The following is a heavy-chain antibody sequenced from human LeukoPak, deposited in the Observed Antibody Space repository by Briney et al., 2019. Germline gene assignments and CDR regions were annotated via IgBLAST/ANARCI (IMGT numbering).Heavy chain of an antibody. CDR3: AKDSGDSGSCFDY. Sequence: GGSLRLSCAASGFTFSSYALGWVSQAPGKGLEWVSVISGSGGNTYYTDSVKGRFTISRDNSKNTLYLQMNSLRAEDTAVYYCAKDSGDSGSCFDYWGQGTLVTVSS. J-gene: IGHJ4*02. V-gene: IGHV3-23*01. CDR1: GFTFSSYA. CDR2: ISGSGGNT. D-gene: IGHD1-26*01.